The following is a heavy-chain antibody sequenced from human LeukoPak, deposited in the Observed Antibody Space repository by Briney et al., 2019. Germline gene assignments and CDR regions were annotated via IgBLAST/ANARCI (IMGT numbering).Heavy chain of an antibody. CDR1: GGSFSGYY. V-gene: IGHV4-34*01. J-gene: IGHJ5*02. D-gene: IGHD6-13*01. CDR3: AKEGDLLVPGFHP. Sequence: SETLSLTSAVYGGSFSGYYWSWIRQPPGKGLEWMGEINHSGSTNYNPSLKSRVTISVDTSKNQFSLKLSALTAADASVYSWAKEGDLLVPGFHPWGRGTLVTVS. CDR2: INHSGST.